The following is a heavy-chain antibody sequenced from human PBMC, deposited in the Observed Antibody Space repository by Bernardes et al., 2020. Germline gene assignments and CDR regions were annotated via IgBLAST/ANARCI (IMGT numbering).Heavy chain of an antibody. Sequence: SETLTLTCTVSGGSISSSYWSWIRQPPGQGLEWIGYIYYSGSTNYNPSLKSRVTISVDTSKNQFSLKLSSVTAADTAVYYCARGAQAAGGFDYWGQGTLVTGSA. CDR2: IYYSGST. J-gene: IGHJ4*02. CDR1: GGSISSSY. D-gene: IGHD3-10*01. CDR3: ARGAQAAGGFDY. V-gene: IGHV4-59*01.